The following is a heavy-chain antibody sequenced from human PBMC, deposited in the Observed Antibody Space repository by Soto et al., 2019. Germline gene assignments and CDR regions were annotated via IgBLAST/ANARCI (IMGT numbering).Heavy chain of an antibody. D-gene: IGHD3-22*01. V-gene: IGHV3-64D*06. Sequence: PGGSLRLSCSPSAFTFSSYAMHWVRQARGKRVEYVSAISSNGGSTYYADSVKGRFTISRDHSKNTRYLQMSSLGTEDTAVYYGVKYLITMIGGVACDICGQVRRVTV. CDR1: AFTFSSYA. CDR2: ISSNGGST. CDR3: VKYLITMIGGVACDI. J-gene: IGHJ3*02.